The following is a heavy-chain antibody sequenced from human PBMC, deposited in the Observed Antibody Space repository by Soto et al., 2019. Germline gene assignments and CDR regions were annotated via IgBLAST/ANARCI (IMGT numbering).Heavy chain of an antibody. CDR3: TRDPEGDLDFDY. CDR2: INAPSTST. V-gene: IGHV3-48*02. Sequence: EVHLVESGGGLVQPGGSLRLSCAASGFIFSDYGLTWVRQAPGKGLEWVSHINAPSTSTLYADSVRGRFTISRDNAKNSVCLQMSSLSDEDTAVYYCTRDPEGDLDFDYWGQGTLVTVSS. J-gene: IGHJ4*02. CDR1: GFIFSDYG. D-gene: IGHD2-21*02.